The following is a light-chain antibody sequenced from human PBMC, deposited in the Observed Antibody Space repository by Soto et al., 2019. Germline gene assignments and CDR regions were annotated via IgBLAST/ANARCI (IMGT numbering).Light chain of an antibody. CDR1: YSNIGAGYE. CDR3: QSYDSSLSGSGV. V-gene: IGLV1-40*01. J-gene: IGLJ3*02. CDR2: GHN. Sequence: QSALTQPPSVSGAPGQRVTISCTGSYSNIGAGYEVHWYQQIPGTAPKLLISGHNNRPSGVPDRFFGSKSGTSASLTIIGLRAEDGADYYCQSYDSSLSGSGVFGGGTKVTVL.